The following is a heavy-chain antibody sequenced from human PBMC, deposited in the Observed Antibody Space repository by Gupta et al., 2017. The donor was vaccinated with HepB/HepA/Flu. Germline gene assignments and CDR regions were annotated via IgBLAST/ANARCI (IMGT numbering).Heavy chain of an antibody. Sequence: EVQLVESGGGLVQPGGSLRLSCVASGFTFNNDWMSWVRQAPGKGLEWVANIKQDGGEKHYVDSVKGRFSISRDNAKNSLYLEMNSLRAEDTAVYYCARGGTYYIRGGQGTLVTVXS. CDR2: IKQDGGEK. J-gene: IGHJ4*02. V-gene: IGHV3-7*01. D-gene: IGHD3-10*02. CDR3: ARGGTYYIR. CDR1: GFTFNNDW.